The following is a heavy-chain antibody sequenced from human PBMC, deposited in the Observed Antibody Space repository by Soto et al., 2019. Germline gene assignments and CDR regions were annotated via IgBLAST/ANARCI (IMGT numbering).Heavy chain of an antibody. V-gene: IGHV5-10-1*01. CDR3: ARQTSYCGGDCTTDY. CDR2: IDPSDSYT. Sequence: GESLKISCKGSGYSFTSYWISWVRQMPGKGLEWMGRIDPSDSYTNYSPSFQGHVTISADKSISTAYLQWSSLKASDTAMYYCARQTSYCGGDCTTDYWGQGTLVTVSS. CDR1: GYSFTSYW. D-gene: IGHD2-21*02. J-gene: IGHJ4*02.